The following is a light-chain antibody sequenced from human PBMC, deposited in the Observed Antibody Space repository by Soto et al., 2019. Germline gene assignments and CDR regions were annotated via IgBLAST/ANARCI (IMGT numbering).Light chain of an antibody. V-gene: IGKV1-5*01. Sequence: DIQMTQSPSTLSASVGDRVTLTCRASQTVGIWLAWYQQKPGKAPKLLIYDASSLQIGVPSRFSGSGSGTEITLTISSLQPEDSATYYCQQYNSYSYTFGLGTKLEIK. CDR2: DAS. CDR1: QTVGIW. CDR3: QQYNSYSYT. J-gene: IGKJ2*01.